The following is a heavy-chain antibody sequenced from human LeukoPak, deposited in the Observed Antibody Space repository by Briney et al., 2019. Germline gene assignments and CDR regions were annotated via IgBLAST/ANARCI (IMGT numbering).Heavy chain of an antibody. CDR3: TRGSRGRRDN. V-gene: IGHV1-8*01. Sequence: ASVKVSCKTSGYTFTSSDINWARQATGQALEWMGWMNPNSGNTGYGQSFQGRITMTRDISIGTAYMELSNLTSEDTAIYYCTRGSRGRRDNWGQGTLVTVSA. J-gene: IGHJ4*02. D-gene: IGHD5-12*01. CDR2: MNPNSGNT. CDR1: GYTFTSSD.